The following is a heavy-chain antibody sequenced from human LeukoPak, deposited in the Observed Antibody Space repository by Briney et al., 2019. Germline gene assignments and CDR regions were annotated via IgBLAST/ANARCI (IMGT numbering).Heavy chain of an antibody. V-gene: IGHV4-61*02. CDR1: GGSISSGSYY. D-gene: IGHD3-10*01. CDR2: IYTSGST. Sequence: SETLSLSCTVSGGSISSGSYYWGWIRQPAGKGLEWIGRIYTSGSTNYNPSLKSRVTISVDTSKNQFSLKLSSVTAADTAVYYCASSYYGSGSYDPKYYYYYYMDVWGKGTTVTISS. CDR3: ASSYYGSGSYDPKYYYYYYMDV. J-gene: IGHJ6*03.